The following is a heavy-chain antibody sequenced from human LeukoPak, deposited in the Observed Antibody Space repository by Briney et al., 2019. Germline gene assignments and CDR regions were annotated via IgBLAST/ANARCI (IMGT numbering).Heavy chain of an antibody. D-gene: IGHD2-15*01. V-gene: IGHV3-23*01. CDR1: AFTFSSYA. CDR2: ISGSGAST. J-gene: IGHJ4*02. CDR3: CSGGSFKFDY. Sequence: GGYLRLSCAASAFTFSSYAMSWVRPAPGKGLEWVSAISGSGASTYYADSVKGRFTISRDNSKNTLYLQMNSLRAEDTAVYYCCSGGSFKFDYWGQGTLVTVSS.